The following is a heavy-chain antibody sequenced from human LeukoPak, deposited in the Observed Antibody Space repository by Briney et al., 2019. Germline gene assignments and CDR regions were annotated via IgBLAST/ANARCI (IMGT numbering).Heavy chain of an antibody. D-gene: IGHD3-22*01. Sequence: GGSLRLSCVVSGFTVSKSWMTWLRQAPGKGPEWVANIKEDGSEKYYVDSVKGRFTISRDNAKNSLYLQINSLRAEDTAVYYCARGAYHSGSSAYSLLGDYWGQGTLVTVSS. CDR3: ARGAYHSGSSAYSLLGDY. V-gene: IGHV3-7*01. CDR2: IKEDGSEK. J-gene: IGHJ4*02. CDR1: GFTVSKSW.